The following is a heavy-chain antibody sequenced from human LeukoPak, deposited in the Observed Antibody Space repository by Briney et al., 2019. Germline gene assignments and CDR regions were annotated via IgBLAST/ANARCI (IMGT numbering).Heavy chain of an antibody. CDR1: GLTFSSYA. CDR3: TTNDYVWGSYRTAY. D-gene: IGHD3-16*02. CDR2: IKSKTDGGTT. V-gene: IGHV3-15*01. Sequence: GGSLRLSCTASGLTFSSYAMSWVRQAPGKGLEWVGRIKSKTDGGTTDYAAPVKGRFTISRDDSKNTLYLQMNSLKTEDTAVYYCTTNDYVWGSYRTAYWGQGTLVTVSS. J-gene: IGHJ4*02.